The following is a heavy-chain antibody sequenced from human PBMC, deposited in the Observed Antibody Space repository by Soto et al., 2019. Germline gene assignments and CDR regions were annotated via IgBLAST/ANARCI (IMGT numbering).Heavy chain of an antibody. CDR3: ARRDGYSYGYYAFDI. V-gene: IGHV4-39*01. J-gene: IGHJ3*02. CDR1: GGSISSSSYY. D-gene: IGHD5-18*01. Sequence: QLQLQESGPGLVKPSETLSLTCTVSGGSISSSSYYWGWIRQPPAKGLEWIGSIYYSGGTYYHPSLKSRVTISADTSKYQFSLKLSSVTAADTAVYYCARRDGYSYGYYAFDIWGQGTMVTVSS. CDR2: IYYSGGT.